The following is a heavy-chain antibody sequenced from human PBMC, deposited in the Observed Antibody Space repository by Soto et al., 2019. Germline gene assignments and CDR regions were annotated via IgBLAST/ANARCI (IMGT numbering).Heavy chain of an antibody. V-gene: IGHV4-39*01. J-gene: IGHJ5*02. Sequence: PSETLSLTCTVSSGSISSSSYYWGWIRKPPGKGLEWIGSVYYTGSTYYNPSLNSRVTISVDTSKNQFSLRLTSVTAADTAVYSCASGLIRPPRLAAGWFDPWGQGILVTVSS. CDR3: ASGLIRPPRLAAGWFDP. CDR1: SGSISSSSYY. CDR2: VYYTGST.